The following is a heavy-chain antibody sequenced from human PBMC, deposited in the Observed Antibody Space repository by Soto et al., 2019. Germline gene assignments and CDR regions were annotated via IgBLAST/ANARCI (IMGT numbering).Heavy chain of an antibody. D-gene: IGHD1-1*01. CDR3: ARQLHFVDFSLGY. Sequence: EVHLVESGGGLAKPGGSLRLSCTASGFTFSAYNMYWVRQAPGKGLEWVSYVSSSGTYIYYADSVKGRFTISRDNANNSLYLQMNSLRAEDAAVYYCARQLHFVDFSLGYWGQGTRVTGSS. CDR1: GFTFSAYN. J-gene: IGHJ4*02. CDR2: VSSSGTYI. V-gene: IGHV3-21*01.